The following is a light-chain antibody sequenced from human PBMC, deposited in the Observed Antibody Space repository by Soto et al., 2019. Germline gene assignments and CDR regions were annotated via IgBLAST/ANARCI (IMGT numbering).Light chain of an antibody. J-gene: IGLJ1*01. CDR2: DVS. V-gene: IGLV2-14*03. CDR1: SSDIGGYNY. Sequence: QSALTQPASVSGSPGQSITISCTGTSSDIGGYNYVSWYQQLPGKVPKLIIYDVSNRPSGVSDRFSGSKSGNAASLTISGLQAEAEADYYCSSSTSTSTLYVFGTGTKVTVL. CDR3: SSSTSTSTLYV.